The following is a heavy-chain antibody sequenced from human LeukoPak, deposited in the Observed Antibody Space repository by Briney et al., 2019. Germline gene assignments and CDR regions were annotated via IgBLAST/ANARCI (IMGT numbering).Heavy chain of an antibody. CDR1: GFTFSTYS. J-gene: IGHJ4*02. V-gene: IGHV3-48*02. CDR2: IRSSSSII. Sequence: PGGSLRLSCAASGFTFSTYSMNWVRQSPGKGLEWVSYIRSSSSIIHYADSVKGRFTISRDNAKSSLYLQMNSLRDEDTAVYYCARNLYDFLTGFDSWGQGTLVTVSP. CDR3: ARNLYDFLTGFDS. D-gene: IGHD3-9*01.